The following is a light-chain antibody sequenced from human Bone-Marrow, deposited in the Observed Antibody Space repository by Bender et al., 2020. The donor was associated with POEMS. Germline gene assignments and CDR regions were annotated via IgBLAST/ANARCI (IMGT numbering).Light chain of an antibody. Sequence: QSLLTQPPSVSGAPGQRVTVSCTGSSSNIGSGYDVYWYQHLPGTAPRLLISANTNRPSGVPDRFSASKSGTSASLAITGLQDEDEADYYCQSYDGSLSASVFGGGTKLTVL. CDR3: QSYDGSLSASV. CDR2: ANT. CDR1: SSNIGSGYD. V-gene: IGLV1-40*01. J-gene: IGLJ3*02.